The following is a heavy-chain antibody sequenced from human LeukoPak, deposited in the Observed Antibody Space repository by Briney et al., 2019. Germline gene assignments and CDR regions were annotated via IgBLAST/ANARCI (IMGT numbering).Heavy chain of an antibody. J-gene: IGHJ4*02. CDR2: ISSNGGST. D-gene: IGHD2-21*02. CDR1: GFTFSSYA. V-gene: IGHV3-64*04. CDR3: ARTYCGGDCSAFDY. Sequence: GGSLRLSCSASGFTFSSYAMHWVRQAPGKGLEYVSAISSNGGSTYYADSVKGRFTISRDNSKNTLYLQMNSLRAEDTAVYYCARTYCGGDCSAFDYWGQGTLVTVSS.